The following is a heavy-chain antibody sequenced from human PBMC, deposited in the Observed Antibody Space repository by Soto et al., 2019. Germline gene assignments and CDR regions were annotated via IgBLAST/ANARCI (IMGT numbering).Heavy chain of an antibody. J-gene: IGHJ5*02. V-gene: IGHV3-15*01. Sequence: EVQLVESGGGLVKPGGSLRLSCAASGFTFSNAWMSWVRQAPGKGLEWVGRIKSKTDGGTTDYAAPVKGRFTISRDDSKNTLYQHRNRLKTEDTAVYYCTTDAVTTTSSGNWFDPLLQGTLVTVSS. CDR2: IKSKTDGGTT. D-gene: IGHD4-17*01. CDR1: GFTFSNAW. CDR3: TTDAVTTTSSGNWFDP.